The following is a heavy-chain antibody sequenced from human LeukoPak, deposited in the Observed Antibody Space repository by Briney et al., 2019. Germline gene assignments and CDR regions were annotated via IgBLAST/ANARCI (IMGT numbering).Heavy chain of an antibody. J-gene: IGHJ3*02. CDR2: IKQDGSEK. V-gene: IGHV3-7*01. D-gene: IGHD4-23*01. CDR3: ARVGRTVADAFDI. Sequence: GGSLRLSCAASGFTFSSYWMSWVRQAPGKGLEWEANIKQDGSEKYYVDSVKGRFTISRDNAKNSLYLQMNSLRAEDTAVYYCARVGRTVADAFDIWGQGTMVTVSS. CDR1: GFTFSSYW.